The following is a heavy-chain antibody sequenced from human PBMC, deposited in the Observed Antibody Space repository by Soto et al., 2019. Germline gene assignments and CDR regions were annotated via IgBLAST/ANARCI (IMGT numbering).Heavy chain of an antibody. D-gene: IGHD5-18*01. CDR3: ARATAMAPFDY. V-gene: IGHV4-59*12. CDR2: IYHSGST. Sequence: SETLSLTCTVSGGSISSYYWSWIRQPPGKGLEWIGEIYHSGSTNYNPSLKSRVTISVDKSKNQFSLKLSSVTAADTAVYYCARATAMAPFDYWGQGTLVTVSS. CDR1: GGSISSYY. J-gene: IGHJ4*02.